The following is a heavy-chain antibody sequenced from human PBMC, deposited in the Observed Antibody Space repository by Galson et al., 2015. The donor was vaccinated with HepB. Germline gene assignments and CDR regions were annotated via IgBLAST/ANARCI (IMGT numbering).Heavy chain of an antibody. CDR3: ARVGRVVPAAMNWFDP. CDR1: GYTFTSYD. J-gene: IGHJ5*02. D-gene: IGHD2-2*01. Sequence: SVKVSCKASGYTFTSYDINWVRQATGQGLEWMGWMNPNSGNTGYAQKFQGRVTMTRNTSISTAYMELSSLRSEDTAVYYCARVGRVVPAAMNWFDPWGQGTLVTVSS. CDR2: MNPNSGNT. V-gene: IGHV1-8*01.